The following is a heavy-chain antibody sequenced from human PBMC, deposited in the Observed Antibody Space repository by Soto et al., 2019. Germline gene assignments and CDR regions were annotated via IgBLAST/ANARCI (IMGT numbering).Heavy chain of an antibody. Sequence: QVQLQESGPGLVKPSQTLSLTCTVSGGSISSGDYYWTWIRQSPGKGLEWIGYIYSSGTTYYNPSLKSRVAMSVDTSTNQFSLKLTSVTAADTALYYCARGHRFGESKNDYWGQGTLVTVSS. D-gene: IGHD3-10*01. CDR2: IYSSGTT. V-gene: IGHV4-30-4*01. J-gene: IGHJ4*02. CDR1: GGSISSGDYY. CDR3: ARGHRFGESKNDY.